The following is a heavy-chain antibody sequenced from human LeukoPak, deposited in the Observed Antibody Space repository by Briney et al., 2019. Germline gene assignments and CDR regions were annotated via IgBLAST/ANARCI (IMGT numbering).Heavy chain of an antibody. V-gene: IGHV3-23*01. J-gene: IGHJ4*02. Sequence: EAGGALRLSCAASGFTFSSYGMNWVRQAPGKGLEWVSSISGSGGSTYYADSVKGRFTISRDNSKNTLYLQMNSLRVEDTAVYYCAKGSSGWAPDYWGQGTLVTVSS. CDR3: AKGSSGWAPDY. CDR2: ISGSGGST. D-gene: IGHD6-19*01. CDR1: GFTFSSYG.